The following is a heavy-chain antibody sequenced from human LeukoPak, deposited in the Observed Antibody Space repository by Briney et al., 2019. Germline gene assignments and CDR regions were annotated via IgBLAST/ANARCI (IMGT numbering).Heavy chain of an antibody. CDR1: GGSISSYY. CDR2: IYSSGST. Sequence: SETLSLTCTVSGGSISSYYWSWIRQPPGKGLEWIGYIYSSGSTNYNPSLKSRITISVDTSKNQFSLKLSSVTAADTAVYYCARFAYCGGHCWYYFDYWGQGSLVAVSS. J-gene: IGHJ4*02. D-gene: IGHD2-21*02. V-gene: IGHV4-59*01. CDR3: ARFAYCGGHCWYYFDY.